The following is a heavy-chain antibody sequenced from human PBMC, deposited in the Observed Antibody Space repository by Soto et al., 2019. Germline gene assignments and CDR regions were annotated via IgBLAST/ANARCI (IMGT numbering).Heavy chain of an antibody. CDR1: GNTFTNFG. J-gene: IGHJ5*02. Sequence: QGHLVQSGAEVKKPGASVKVSCTSSGNTFTNFGVTWVRQAPGQGLEWMGWISAYTDDPNYAQKFQGRVTMTIDTSTSTAYLDLRSLTSDDTAVYYCARVIPGAEAWFDPWGQGTLVTVSS. CDR2: ISAYTDDP. CDR3: ARVIPGAEAWFDP. V-gene: IGHV1-18*01. D-gene: IGHD2-2*01.